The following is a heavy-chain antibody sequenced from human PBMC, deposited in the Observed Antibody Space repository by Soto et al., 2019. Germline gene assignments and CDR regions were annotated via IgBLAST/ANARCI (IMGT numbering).Heavy chain of an antibody. Sequence: QVPLQESGPGLLKPSEPLSLSCSVSGASFSSYYCKLVGKSACKVLEWIGRIEPTGSTTYNPSLKSRLTMSVDTSKTESSLRLTSMTAADTSVYYCATGRSAVLPGAMD. CDR3: ATGRSAVLPGAMD. J-gene: IGHJ6*01. CDR1: GASFSSYY. V-gene: IGHV4-4*07. D-gene: IGHD2-15*01. CDR2: IEPTGST.